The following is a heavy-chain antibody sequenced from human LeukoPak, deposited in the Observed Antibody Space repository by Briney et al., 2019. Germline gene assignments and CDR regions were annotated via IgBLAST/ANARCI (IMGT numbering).Heavy chain of an antibody. CDR3: TRGKYYYDSSGYYDY. J-gene: IGHJ4*02. D-gene: IGHD3-22*01. CDR1: GFTFGSYD. V-gene: IGHV3-13*01. CDR2: IGTTGDT. Sequence: QTGGSLRLSCAASGFTFGSYDMHWVRQATGKGLEWVSAIGTTGDTYYPGSVKGRFTISRENAKNSLYLQMNSLRAGDTAVYYCTRGKYYYDSSGYYDYWGQGTLVTVSS.